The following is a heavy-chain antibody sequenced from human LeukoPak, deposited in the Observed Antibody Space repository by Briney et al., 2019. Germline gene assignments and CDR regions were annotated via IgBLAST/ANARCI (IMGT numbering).Heavy chain of an antibody. D-gene: IGHD2-15*01. J-gene: IGHJ4*02. CDR3: ARDQDTEGFYDY. Sequence: GSLRLSCSGSGFTLSDYYMNWTGQAPGKGLEWVSYISSSGSATYYADSVKGRITISRDNAKNSLYLQMNSLRAEDTAVYYCARDQDTEGFYDYWGQGTLVTVSS. CDR1: GFTLSDYY. V-gene: IGHV3-11*04. CDR2: ISSSGSAT.